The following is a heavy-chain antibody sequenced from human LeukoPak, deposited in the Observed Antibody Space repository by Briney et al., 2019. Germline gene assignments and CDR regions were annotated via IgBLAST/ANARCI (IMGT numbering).Heavy chain of an antibody. CDR1: GFTVSSNY. J-gene: IGHJ6*03. CDR2: IYSGGST. CDR3: AKAYYYGSGSYYMGWYYMDV. V-gene: IGHV3-53*01. Sequence: GGSLRLSCAASGFTVSSNYMSWVRRAPGKGLEWVSDIYSGGSTYYADSVKGRLTISRDNSKNTLYLQMNSLRAEDTAVYYCAKAYYYGSGSYYMGWYYMDVWGKGTTVTVSS. D-gene: IGHD3-10*01.